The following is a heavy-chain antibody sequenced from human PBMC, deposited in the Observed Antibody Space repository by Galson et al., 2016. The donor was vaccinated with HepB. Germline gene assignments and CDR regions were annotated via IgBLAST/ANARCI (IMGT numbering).Heavy chain of an antibody. D-gene: IGHD6-19*01. V-gene: IGHV3-30*04. CDR2: ISYDGTDK. CDR1: GFSFSSYA. CDR3: ARGGQWRVGPFDY. Sequence: SLRLSCAASGFSFSSYAIHWVRQAPVRGLEWVAVISYDGTDKLYADSVKGRFTISRDNSKNTLYLHMNSLRAEDTAVYYCARGGQWRVGPFDYWGQGTLVTVSS. J-gene: IGHJ4*02.